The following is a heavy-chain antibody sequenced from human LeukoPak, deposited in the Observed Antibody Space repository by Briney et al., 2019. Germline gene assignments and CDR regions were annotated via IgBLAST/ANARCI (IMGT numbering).Heavy chain of an antibody. CDR3: AAYRSGTHYNSYYFDD. J-gene: IGHJ4*02. V-gene: IGHV4-59*08. CDR2: IYYSGST. CDR1: GGSISSYY. Sequence: SETLSLTCTVSGGSISSYYWSWIRQPPGKGLEWIGYIYYSGSTNYNPSLKSRVTISVDTSKNQFSLKLTSVTAADTAVYYCAAYRSGTHYNSYYFDDWGQGTLVIVSS. D-gene: IGHD3-10*01.